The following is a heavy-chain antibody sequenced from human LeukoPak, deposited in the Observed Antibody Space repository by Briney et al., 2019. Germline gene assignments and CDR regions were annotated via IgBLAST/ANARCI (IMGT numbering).Heavy chain of an antibody. Sequence: NPSETLSLTCTVSGGSISSSSYYWSWIRQPPGKGLEWIGSIYYSGSTYYNPSLKSRVTISVDTSKNQFSLNLASVTAADTAVYYCASVSLDAYSAYENAFDIWGQGTMVTVSS. D-gene: IGHD5-12*01. CDR2: IYYSGST. CDR3: ASVSLDAYSAYENAFDI. J-gene: IGHJ3*02. V-gene: IGHV4-39*07. CDR1: GGSISSSSYY.